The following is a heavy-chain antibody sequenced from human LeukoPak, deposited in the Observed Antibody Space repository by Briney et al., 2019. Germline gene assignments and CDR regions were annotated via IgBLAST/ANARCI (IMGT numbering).Heavy chain of an antibody. J-gene: IGHJ4*02. V-gene: IGHV3-23*01. D-gene: IGHD3-10*01. Sequence: GGSLRLSCAASGFTFRSNTMSWVRQAPGRGLEWVSVISGSGSSTYYADSVKGRFTISRDNSMNTLYLQMNSLRAEDTAVYYCARVPYGSGSYSTLDYWGQGTLVTVSS. CDR2: ISGSGSST. CDR3: ARVPYGSGSYSTLDY. CDR1: GFTFRSNT.